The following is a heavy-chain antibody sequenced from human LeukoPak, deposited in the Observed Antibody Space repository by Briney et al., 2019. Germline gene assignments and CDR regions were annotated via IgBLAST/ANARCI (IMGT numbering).Heavy chain of an antibody. Sequence: SETLSLTCAVYGGSFSGYYWSWIRQPPGKGLEWIGEINHSGSTNYNPSLKSRVTISVDTSKNQFSLRLSSVTAADTAVYYCARGGIAARQEYWGHGTLVTVSS. J-gene: IGHJ4*01. CDR1: GGSFSGYY. CDR2: INHSGST. CDR3: ARGGIAARQEY. V-gene: IGHV4-34*01. D-gene: IGHD6-6*01.